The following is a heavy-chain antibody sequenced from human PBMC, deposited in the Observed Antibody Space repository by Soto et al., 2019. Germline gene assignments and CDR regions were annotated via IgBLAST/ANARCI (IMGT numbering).Heavy chain of an antibody. Sequence: SLRLSCAASGFTFDDYAMHWVRQAPGKGLEWVSGISWNSGSIGYADSVKGRFTISRDNAKNSLYLQMNSLRAEDTALYYCAKELVDTAYWGQGTLVTVSS. D-gene: IGHD5-18*01. V-gene: IGHV3-9*01. J-gene: IGHJ4*02. CDR3: AKELVDTAY. CDR2: ISWNSGSI. CDR1: GFTFDDYA.